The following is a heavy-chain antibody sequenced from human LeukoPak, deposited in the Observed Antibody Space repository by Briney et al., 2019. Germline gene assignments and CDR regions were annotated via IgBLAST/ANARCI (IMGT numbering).Heavy chain of an antibody. J-gene: IGHJ3*02. Sequence: GGSLRLSCAASGFTFSSYSMNWVRQAPGKGLEWVSSISSSSSYIYYADSVKGRFTISRDNAKNSLYLQMNSLRAEDTAVYYCARESIAARPGVDAFDIWGQGTMVTVSS. D-gene: IGHD6-6*01. V-gene: IGHV3-21*01. CDR1: GFTFSSYS. CDR3: ARESIAARPGVDAFDI. CDR2: ISSSSSYI.